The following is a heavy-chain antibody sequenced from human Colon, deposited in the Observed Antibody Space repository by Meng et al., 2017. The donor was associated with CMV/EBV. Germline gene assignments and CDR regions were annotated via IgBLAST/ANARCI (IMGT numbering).Heavy chain of an antibody. CDR2: VHPSGST. V-gene: IGHV4-34*01. Sequence: CAVYGGSLSGYYWTWIRQPPGKGLEWIGEVHPSGSTHYNTSLMSRVTISVDTSKNQISLKVNSVTAADTALYYCARGDDSAKVGRFWGQGTLVTVSS. J-gene: IGHJ4*02. CDR3: ARGDDSAKVGRF. CDR1: GGSLSGYY. D-gene: IGHD3-22*01.